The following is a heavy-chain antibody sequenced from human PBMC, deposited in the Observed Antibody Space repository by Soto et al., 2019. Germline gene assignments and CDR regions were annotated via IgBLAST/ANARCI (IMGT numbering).Heavy chain of an antibody. V-gene: IGHV3-30*02. CDR1: GFTFSSHV. Sequence: GGSLRLSCAASGFTFSSHVMHWVRQAPGKGLEGVALIRHDGNGKYYADSVKGRFTVSRDNSKNTLYLQMNSLRAEDTAVYYCAKDLSGSIDYWGQGTLVTVSS. J-gene: IGHJ4*02. D-gene: IGHD1-26*01. CDR3: AKDLSGSIDY. CDR2: IRHDGNGK.